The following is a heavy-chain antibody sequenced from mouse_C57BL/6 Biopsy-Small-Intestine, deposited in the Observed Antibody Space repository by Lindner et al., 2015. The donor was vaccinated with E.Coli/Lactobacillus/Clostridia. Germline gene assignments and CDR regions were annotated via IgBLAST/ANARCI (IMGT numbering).Heavy chain of an antibody. V-gene: IGHV1-80*01. CDR1: GYAFSTYW. D-gene: IGHD1-1*01. J-gene: IGHJ1*03. Sequence: VQLQESGTELVKPGASVKISCKASGYAFSTYWMNWVKQRPGKGLEWIGQIYPGDGDTKYNGKFKGKATLTADKSSSTAYMQLSSLTSEDSAVYFCTREGITTVVCDVWGTGTTVTVSS. CDR3: TREGITTVVCDV. CDR2: IYPGDGDT.